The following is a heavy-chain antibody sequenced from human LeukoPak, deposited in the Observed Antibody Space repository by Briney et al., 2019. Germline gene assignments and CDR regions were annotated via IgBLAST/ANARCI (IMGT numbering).Heavy chain of an antibody. CDR1: GFTSSSYW. CDR2: INQDGSEK. V-gene: IGHV3-7*01. CDR3: ARDLKDYVWGSFRPIAFDF. J-gene: IGHJ4*02. D-gene: IGHD3-16*02. Sequence: GGSLRLSCAASGFTSSSYWMSWVRQAPGEGLEWVANINQDGSEKYYVDSVKGRFTISRDNAKNSLYLQMNSLRAEDTAVYYCARDLKDYVWGSFRPIAFDFWGQGTLVTVSS.